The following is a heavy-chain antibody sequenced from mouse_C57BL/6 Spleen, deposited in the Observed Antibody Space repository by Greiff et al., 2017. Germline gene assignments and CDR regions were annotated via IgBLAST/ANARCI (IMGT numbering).Heavy chain of an antibody. CDR2: ISDGGSYT. V-gene: IGHV5-4*01. J-gene: IGHJ4*01. D-gene: IGHD2-12*01. CDR3: ARDCYYDAMGY. CDR1: GFTFSSYA. Sequence: EVLLVESGGGLVKPGGSLKLSCAASGFTFSSYAMSWVRQTPEKRLEWVATISDGGSYTYYPDNVKGRFTISRDNAKNNLYLQMSHLKSEDTAMYYCARDCYYDAMGYWGQVTSVTVSS.